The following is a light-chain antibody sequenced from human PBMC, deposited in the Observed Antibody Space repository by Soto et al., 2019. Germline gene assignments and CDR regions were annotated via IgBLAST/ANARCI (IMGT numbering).Light chain of an antibody. Sequence: QSVLTQPASVSGSPGQSITISCTGTSSDVGSYNLVSWYQLHPGKAPTLMIYEGSERPSGVSIRFSGSKSGNTASLTISGLQAEDEADYYCCSYASGGTLVFGGGTKLTVL. V-gene: IGLV2-23*01. J-gene: IGLJ2*01. CDR2: EGS. CDR1: SSDVGSYNL. CDR3: CSYASGGTLV.